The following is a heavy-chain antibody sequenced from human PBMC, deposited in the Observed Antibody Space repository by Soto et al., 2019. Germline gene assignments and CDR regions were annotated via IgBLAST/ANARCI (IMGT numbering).Heavy chain of an antibody. CDR1: GLTFSSYA. CDR3: TTGLSNGYYNFDY. CDR2: ISGSGGST. Sequence: GGSLRLSCAASGLTFSSYAMSWVRQAPGKGLEWVSAISGSGGSTYYADSVKGRFTISRDNSKNTLYLRMNSLKTEDTAVYYCTTGLSNGYYNFDYWGQGTPVTSPQ. D-gene: IGHD3-22*01. J-gene: IGHJ4*02. V-gene: IGHV3-23*01.